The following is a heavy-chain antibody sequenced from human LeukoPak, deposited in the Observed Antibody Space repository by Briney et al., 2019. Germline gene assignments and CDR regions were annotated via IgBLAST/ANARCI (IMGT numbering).Heavy chain of an antibody. V-gene: IGHV4-39*01. CDR2: IYYSGST. CDR3: ARQRRYYGSGSYYQSEHYFDY. Sequence: SETLSLTCTVSGGSISSSSYYWGWIRQPPGKGLEWIGSIYYSGSTYYNPSLKSRVTISVDTSKNQFSLKLSSVTAADTAVYYCARQRRYYGSGSYYQSEHYFDYWGQGTLVTVSS. D-gene: IGHD3-10*01. CDR1: GGSISSSSYY. J-gene: IGHJ4*02.